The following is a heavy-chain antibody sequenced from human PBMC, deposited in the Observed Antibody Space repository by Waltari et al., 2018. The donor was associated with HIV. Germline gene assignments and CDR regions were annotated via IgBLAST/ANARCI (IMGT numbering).Heavy chain of an antibody. J-gene: IGHJ6*02. CDR3: TRHRYGMDV. V-gene: IGHV3-73*02. Sequence: EVQLVESGGGLVQPGGSLKLSCAASGFTFSGSAMHWVRQASGEGLEWVGRIRSKANSYATAYAASVKGRFTISRDDSKNTAYLQMNSLKTEDTAVYYCTRHRYGMDVWGQGTTVTVSS. CDR1: GFTFSGSA. CDR2: IRSKANSYAT.